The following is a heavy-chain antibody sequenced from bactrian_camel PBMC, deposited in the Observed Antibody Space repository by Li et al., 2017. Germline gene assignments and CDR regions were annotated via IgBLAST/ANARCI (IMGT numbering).Heavy chain of an antibody. J-gene: IGHJ4*01. CDR1: GFTFSNYW. CDR3: RAIEPVRTRYSTGGYCSGIVRNN. Sequence: HVQLVESGGGLVQPGGSLRLSCIASGFTFSNYWMYWVRQTPGKVREGVASIDRRGSASYAESVKGRFTISKDNAKNTLYLTLNNLKPEDTAMYYCRAIEPVRTRYSTGGYCSGIVRNNGGQGTQVTVS. V-gene: IGHV3S6*01. CDR2: IDRRGSA. D-gene: IGHD8*01.